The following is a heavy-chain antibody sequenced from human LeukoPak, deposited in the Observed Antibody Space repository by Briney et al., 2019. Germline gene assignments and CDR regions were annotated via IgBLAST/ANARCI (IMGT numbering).Heavy chain of an antibody. CDR1: GFTFSSYA. D-gene: IGHD5-12*01. J-gene: IGHJ6*03. Sequence: GGSLRLSCAASGFTFSSYAMSWVRQAPGKGLEWVSAFSGSGGDTYYADSVKGRFTISRDNSKNTLYLQMNSLRAEDTAVYYCARDSPSKWRDYYMDVWGKGATVTISS. V-gene: IGHV3-23*01. CDR3: ARDSPSKWRDYYMDV. CDR2: FSGSGGDT.